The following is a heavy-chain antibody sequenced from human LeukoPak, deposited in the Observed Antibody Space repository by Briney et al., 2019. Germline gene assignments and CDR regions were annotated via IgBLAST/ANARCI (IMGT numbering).Heavy chain of an antibody. D-gene: IGHD5-18*01. J-gene: IGHJ6*02. Sequence: ASVKVSCKGSGYTFTSYDINWVGQATGQGVEWMGWMNLKSGNTGYAQKFQSRVTMTSNTSISTAYMELSSLRSEDTAVYYCARVLSGGYSYGPYYYYYYGMDVWGQGTTVTVSS. CDR2: MNLKSGNT. V-gene: IGHV1-8*01. CDR3: ARVLSGGYSYGPYYYYYYGMDV. CDR1: GYTFTSYD.